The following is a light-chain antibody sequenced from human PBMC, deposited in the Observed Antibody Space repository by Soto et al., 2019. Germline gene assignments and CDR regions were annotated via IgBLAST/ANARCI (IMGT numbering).Light chain of an antibody. CDR2: GVS. J-gene: IGKJ1*01. CDR3: QQYGSSLRT. CDR1: QSLTSSY. Sequence: IVLTQSPGTLSLSPVETATLSFSSSQSLTSSYLAWYQQRPGQAPSLLIYGVSSRATGIPDRFSGSGSGTDFTLTITRLEPEDFAVYYCQQYGSSLRTFGQGTKVDI. V-gene: IGKV3-20*01.